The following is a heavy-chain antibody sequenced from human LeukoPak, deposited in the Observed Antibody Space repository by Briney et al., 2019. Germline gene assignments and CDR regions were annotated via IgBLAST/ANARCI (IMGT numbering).Heavy chain of an antibody. D-gene: IGHD6-19*01. V-gene: IGHV1-69*04. CDR3: ARLPEGVAVAGSFDY. J-gene: IGHJ4*02. CDR1: GGTFSSYA. Sequence: ASVKVSCKASGGTFSSYAISWVRQAPGQGLEWMGRIIPILGIANYAQKFQGRVTITADKSTSTAYMELSSLRSEDTAVYYCARLPEGVAVAGSFDYWGQGTLVTVSS. CDR2: IIPILGIA.